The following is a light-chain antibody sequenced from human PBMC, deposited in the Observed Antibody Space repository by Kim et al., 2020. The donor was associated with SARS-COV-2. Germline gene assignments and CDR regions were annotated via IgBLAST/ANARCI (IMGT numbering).Light chain of an antibody. CDR1: QSVSSSN. V-gene: IGKV3-20*01. J-gene: IGKJ1*01. CDR2: GAS. CDR3: QQYGSSPWT. Sequence: SPGERATISCWASQSVSSSNLAWYQQKPGQTPRLLIHGASTRATGIPDRFSGSGSGTDFTLTISRLEPEDFAVYYCQQYGSSPWTFGQGTKVDIK.